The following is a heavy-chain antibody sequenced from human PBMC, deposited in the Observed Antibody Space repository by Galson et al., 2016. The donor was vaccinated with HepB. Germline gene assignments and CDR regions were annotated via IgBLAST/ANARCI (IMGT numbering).Heavy chain of an antibody. Sequence: SLRLSCAASGFTFRNYGMHWVRQAPGKGLEWVAVSWYDGSQKTYADSVKGRFTISRDNSKNTVYLQMNSLRVEDTATYYCARDGAAPGPWSFVLWGRGTLVTVSS. V-gene: IGHV3-33*01. J-gene: IGHJ2*01. CDR1: GFTFRNYG. D-gene: IGHD6-13*01. CDR3: ARDGAAPGPWSFVL. CDR2: SWYDGSQK.